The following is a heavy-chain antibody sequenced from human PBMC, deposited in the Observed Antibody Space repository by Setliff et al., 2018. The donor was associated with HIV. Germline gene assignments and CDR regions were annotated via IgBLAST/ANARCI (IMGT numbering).Heavy chain of an antibody. CDR3: ARKLRPGHGVDV. Sequence: GGSLRLSCEASRYDFNNYWMCWVRQAPGKGLEWVANIGQDGSEKNYVDSVTDRFTISRDNAKNSMDLRMNSLRAEDTAIYYCARKLRPGHGVDVWGQGTTVTVSS. V-gene: IGHV3-7*01. CDR1: RYDFNNYW. D-gene: IGHD3-10*01. J-gene: IGHJ6*02. CDR2: IGQDGSEK.